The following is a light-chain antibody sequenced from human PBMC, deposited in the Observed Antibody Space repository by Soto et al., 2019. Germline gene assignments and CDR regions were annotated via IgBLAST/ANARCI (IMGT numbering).Light chain of an antibody. V-gene: IGKV3D-15*01. CDR3: QQYNDWPWT. Sequence: EIVMTQSPATLPVSPGERATLSCRASQSVGSDLAWYQQKPGQAPRLLIYGASSRATGIPDRFSGSGSGTEVTLTISSLQSEDFAVYYCQQYNDWPWTFGQGTKVDIK. J-gene: IGKJ1*01. CDR1: QSVGSD. CDR2: GAS.